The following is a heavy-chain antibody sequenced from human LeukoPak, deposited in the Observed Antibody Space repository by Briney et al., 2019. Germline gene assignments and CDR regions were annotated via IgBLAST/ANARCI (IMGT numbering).Heavy chain of an antibody. D-gene: IGHD6-19*01. V-gene: IGHV4-59*01. CDR2: NSSSWNT. CDR3: ARAGSGWSFDY. Sequence: SETLSLTCTVSGGSISLYYWTWIRQPPGKGLEWIGYNSSSWNTNYNPPLKGRVTMSVDMSKNQFSLKLSSVTAADTAMYYCARAGSGWSFDYWGQGALVTVSS. CDR1: GGSISLYY. J-gene: IGHJ4*02.